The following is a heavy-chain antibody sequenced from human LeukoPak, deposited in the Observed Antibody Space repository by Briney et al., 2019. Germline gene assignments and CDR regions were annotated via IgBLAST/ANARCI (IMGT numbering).Heavy chain of an antibody. V-gene: IGHV5-51*01. J-gene: IGHJ4*02. Sequence: GESLKIPCKGSGYSFTSYWIGWVRQMPGKGLEWMGIIYPGDSDTRYSPSFQGQVTISADKSISTAYLQWSSLKASDTAMYYCARHGSSSWFYFDYWGQGALVTVSS. CDR3: ARHGSSSWFYFDY. CDR1: GYSFTSYW. D-gene: IGHD6-13*01. CDR2: IYPGDSDT.